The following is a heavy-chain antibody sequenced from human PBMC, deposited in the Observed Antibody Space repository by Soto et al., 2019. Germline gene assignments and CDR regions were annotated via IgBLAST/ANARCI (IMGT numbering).Heavy chain of an antibody. J-gene: IGHJ4*02. Sequence: LCGGSISSGAYYWSWIRQPPGKGLEWIGYIYYSGSTYYNPSLKSRVTISVDTSKNQFSLKLSSVTAADTAVYYCARAFFGVVIPFDYWGQGTLVTVSS. D-gene: IGHD3-3*01. CDR2: IYYSGST. CDR1: GGSISSGAYY. CDR3: ARAFFGVVIPFDY. V-gene: IGHV4-30-4*01.